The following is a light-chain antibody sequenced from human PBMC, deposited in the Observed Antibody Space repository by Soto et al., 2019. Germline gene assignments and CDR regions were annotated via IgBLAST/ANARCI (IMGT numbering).Light chain of an antibody. V-gene: IGLV2-23*02. CDR1: SSDVGNYKF. CDR2: EIT. CDR3: CSYAGRSTWV. Sequence: QSVLTQPASVSGSPGQSITISCTGTSSDVGNYKFVSWYQQYPGKAPKIMIYEITERPSGVSNRFSGSKSGNTASLTISGLQAEDEADYYCCSYAGRSTWVFGGGTQLTVL. J-gene: IGLJ3*02.